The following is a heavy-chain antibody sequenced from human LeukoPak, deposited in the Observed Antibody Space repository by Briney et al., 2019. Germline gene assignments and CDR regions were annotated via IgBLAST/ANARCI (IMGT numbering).Heavy chain of an antibody. Sequence: GGSLRLSCAASGFTFSSYWMSWVRQAPGKGLEWVANIKQDGSEKNYVDSVKGRFTISGDKAKNSFYLQMNSLGAEDTAVYYCARDAGGYGFYGDYWGQGTLVTVSS. D-gene: IGHD5-18*01. CDR2: IKQDGSEK. V-gene: IGHV3-7*01. CDR1: GFTFSSYW. J-gene: IGHJ4*02. CDR3: ARDAGGYGFYGDY.